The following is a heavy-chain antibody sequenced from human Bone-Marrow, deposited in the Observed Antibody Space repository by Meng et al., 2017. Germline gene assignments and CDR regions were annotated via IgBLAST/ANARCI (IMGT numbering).Heavy chain of an antibody. V-gene: IGHV4-61*02. J-gene: IGHJ4*02. CDR1: GGSISSGSYY. CDR3: ARCGVRGVTVDY. D-gene: IGHD3-10*01. CDR2: IYTSGST. Sequence: SETLSLTCTVSGGSISSGSYYWSWIRQPAGKGLEWIGRIYTSGSTNYNPSLKSRVTISVDTSKNQFSLKLSSVTAADTAVYYCARCGVRGVTVDYWGQGILVTVSS.